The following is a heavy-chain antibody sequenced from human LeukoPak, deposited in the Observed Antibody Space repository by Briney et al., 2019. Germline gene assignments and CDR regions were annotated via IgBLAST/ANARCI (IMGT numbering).Heavy chain of an antibody. D-gene: IGHD2-2*01. Sequence: PGGSLRLSCAASGFTFSSYAMSWVRQAPGKGLEWVSAISGSGGSTYYADSVKGRFTISRDNSKNTLYLQMNSLRAEDTAVYYCAKDGHLWRWYQLRGLLYYWGQGTLVTVSS. J-gene: IGHJ4*02. CDR1: GFTFSSYA. CDR3: AKDGHLWRWYQLRGLLYY. CDR2: ISGSGGST. V-gene: IGHV3-23*01.